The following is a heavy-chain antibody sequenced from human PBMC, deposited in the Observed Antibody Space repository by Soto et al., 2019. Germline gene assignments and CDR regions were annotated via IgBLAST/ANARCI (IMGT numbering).Heavy chain of an antibody. V-gene: IGHV4-4*02. J-gene: IGHJ5*02. CDR3: ARLNWGQLPREYNWFDP. CDR1: SGSISSSNW. CDR2: IYHSGST. Sequence: PSETLSLTCAVSSGSISSSNWWSWVRQPPGKGLEWIGEIYHSGSTNYNPSLKSRVTISVDKSKNQFSLKLSSVTAADTAVYYCARLNWGQLPREYNWFDPWGQGTLVTVSS. D-gene: IGHD2-15*01.